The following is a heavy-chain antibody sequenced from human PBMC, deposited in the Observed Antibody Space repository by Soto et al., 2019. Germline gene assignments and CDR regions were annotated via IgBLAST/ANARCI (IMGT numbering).Heavy chain of an antibody. CDR3: ATDLYGVLDS. CDR2: IYNDGST. D-gene: IGHD3-10*02. V-gene: IGHV3-53*02. CDR1: GFTVSSNH. J-gene: IGHJ5*01. Sequence: EVQLVGTGGGLIQPGGSLRLSCAASGFTVSSNHMSWVRRVPGKGLEWVSVIYNDGSTYYADSVKGRFTISRDNSKNTLYLQMNSLRAEDTAVYYCATDLYGVLDSWGQGTLVIVSS.